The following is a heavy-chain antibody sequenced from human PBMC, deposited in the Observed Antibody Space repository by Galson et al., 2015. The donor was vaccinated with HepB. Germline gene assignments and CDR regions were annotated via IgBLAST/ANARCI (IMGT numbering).Heavy chain of an antibody. J-gene: IGHJ4*02. Sequence: SLRLSCAASGFTFSSYAMSWVRQAPGKGLEWVSAISGSGGSTYYADSVKGRFTISRDNSKNTLYLQMNSLRAEDTAVYYCAKKEGHPGIAAAGLFDYWGQGTLVTVSS. D-gene: IGHD6-13*01. V-gene: IGHV3-23*01. CDR1: GFTFSSYA. CDR3: AKKEGHPGIAAAGLFDY. CDR2: ISGSGGST.